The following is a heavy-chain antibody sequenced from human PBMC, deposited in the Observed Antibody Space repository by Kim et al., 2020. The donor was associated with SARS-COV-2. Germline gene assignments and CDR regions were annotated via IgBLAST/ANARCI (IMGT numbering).Heavy chain of an antibody. J-gene: IGHJ4*02. CDR3: AKVTNPRENSYSKYYFDY. Sequence: GGSLRLSCAASGFTFSSYGMHWVRQAPGKGLEWVAVISYDGSNKYYADSVKGRFTISRDNSKNTLYLQMNSLRAEDTAVYYCAKVTNPRENSYSKYYFDYWGQGTLVTVSS. V-gene: IGHV3-30*18. CDR2: ISYDGSNK. CDR1: GFTFSSYG. D-gene: IGHD6-13*01.